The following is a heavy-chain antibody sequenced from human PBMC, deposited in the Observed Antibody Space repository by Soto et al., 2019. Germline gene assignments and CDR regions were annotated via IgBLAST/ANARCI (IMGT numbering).Heavy chain of an antibody. Sequence: SCKASGYTFTGYYMHWVRQAPGKGLEWVGRTKHKAASYTTDYAASVNGRFTISRDDSKNSLYLQMNSLKTEDTAMYYCVTLQFSRWFYWGLGTLVTVSS. CDR2: TKHKAASYTT. V-gene: IGHV3-72*01. J-gene: IGHJ4*02. CDR1: GYTFTGYY. D-gene: IGHD4-4*01. CDR3: VTLQFSRWFY.